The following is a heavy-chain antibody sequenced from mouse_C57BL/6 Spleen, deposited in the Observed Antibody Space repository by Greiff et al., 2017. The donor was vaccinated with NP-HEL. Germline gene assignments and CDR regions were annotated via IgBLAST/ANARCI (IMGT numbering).Heavy chain of an antibody. Sequence: QVQLQQPGAELVKPGASVKLSCKASGYTFTSYWMQWVKQRPGQGLEWIGEIDPSDSYTNYNQKFKGKATLTVDTSSSTAYMQLSSLTSEDSAVYYCASNGDYGSSFFAYWGQGTLVTVSA. CDR3: ASNGDYGSSFFAY. V-gene: IGHV1-50*01. CDR2: IDPSDSYT. CDR1: GYTFTSYW. D-gene: IGHD1-1*01. J-gene: IGHJ3*01.